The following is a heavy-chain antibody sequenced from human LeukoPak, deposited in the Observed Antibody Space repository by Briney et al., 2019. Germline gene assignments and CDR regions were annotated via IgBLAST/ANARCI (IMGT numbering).Heavy chain of an antibody. V-gene: IGHV3-23*01. J-gene: IGHJ3*02. CDR3: AKSWNYYDSSGDDALDI. CDR1: GFTFSSYA. D-gene: IGHD3-22*01. Sequence: QTGGSLRLSCAASGFTFSSYAMSWVRQAPGKGLEWVSAISGSGGSTYYADSVKGRFTISRDNSKNTLYLQMNSLRVEDTAVYYCAKSWNYYDSSGDDALDIWGQGTMATVSS. CDR2: ISGSGGST.